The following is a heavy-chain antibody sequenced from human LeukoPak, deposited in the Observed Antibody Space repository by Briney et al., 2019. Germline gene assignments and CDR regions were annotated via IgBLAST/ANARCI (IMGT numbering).Heavy chain of an antibody. J-gene: IGHJ4*02. D-gene: IGHD2-15*01. V-gene: IGHV3-74*01. Sequence: HPGGSLRLSCAASGFTYSSYWMHWVRQGPGKRLVWVSRINSDGSSTSYADSVKGRFTISRDNVKNTLYLQMNSLRAEDTAVYYCAREPRGGRALFDYWGQGTLVTVSS. CDR2: INSDGSST. CDR1: GFTYSSYW. CDR3: AREPRGGRALFDY.